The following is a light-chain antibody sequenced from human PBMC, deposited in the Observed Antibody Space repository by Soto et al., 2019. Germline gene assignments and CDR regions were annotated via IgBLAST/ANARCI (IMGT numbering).Light chain of an antibody. Sequence: YELTQPPSVSVSPGQTASITCSGDKLGDKYACWYQQKPGQSPVLVIYQDSKRPSGIPERFSGSNSGNTANLTISGTQAMDEADYYCQACDSSTPVVFGGGTKLTVL. CDR3: QACDSSTPVV. CDR2: QDS. J-gene: IGLJ2*01. V-gene: IGLV3-1*01. CDR1: KLGDKY.